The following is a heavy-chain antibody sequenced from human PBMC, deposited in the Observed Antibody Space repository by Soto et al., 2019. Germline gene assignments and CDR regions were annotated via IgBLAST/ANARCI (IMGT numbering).Heavy chain of an antibody. CDR1: GGTLRNYG. CDR2: IIPVFGTA. J-gene: IGHJ6*02. D-gene: IGHD4-17*01. CDR3: SRGDATKIVVTTYYGMDV. V-gene: IGHV1-69*12. Sequence: QVQLVQSGAEVKKPGSSVRVSCKASGGTLRNYGISRVRQAPGQGLEWMGGIIPVFGTANYAQKFQGRVTITADESTSTVYMDVTSLRSGDTAVYYCSRGDATKIVVTTYYGMDVWGQGTTVTVSS.